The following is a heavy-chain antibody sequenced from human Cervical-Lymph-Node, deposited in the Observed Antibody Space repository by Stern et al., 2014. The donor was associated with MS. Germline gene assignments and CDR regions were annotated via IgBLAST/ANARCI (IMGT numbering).Heavy chain of an antibody. CDR1: GYNFLTYW. J-gene: IGHJ2*01. V-gene: IGHV5-51*01. Sequence: VQLGQSGAEVKKPGESLKISCRGFGYNFLTYWIGWVRQKPGKGLEWMGIIYPDESDITYSPSFQGQVTISADKSISTAFLQWTSLKASDSAMYYCARHTAGGWSFDVWGRGTLVTVSS. CDR2: IYPDESDI. CDR3: ARHTAGGWSFDV. D-gene: IGHD5-18*01.